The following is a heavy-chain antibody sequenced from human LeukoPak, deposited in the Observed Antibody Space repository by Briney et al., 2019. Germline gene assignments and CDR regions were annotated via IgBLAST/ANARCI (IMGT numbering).Heavy chain of an antibody. V-gene: IGHV1-2*02. D-gene: IGHD6-13*01. Sequence: ASVKVSCKASGYTFTGYYMHWVRQAPGQGLEWMGWINPNSGGTNYAQKFQGRVTMTRDTSISTAYMELSRLRSDDTAVYYCARDGAGSTSWYFNALNYYYYMDVWGKGTTVTVSS. CDR1: GYTFTGYY. CDR3: ARDGAGSTSWYFNALNYYYYMDV. J-gene: IGHJ6*03. CDR2: INPNSGGT.